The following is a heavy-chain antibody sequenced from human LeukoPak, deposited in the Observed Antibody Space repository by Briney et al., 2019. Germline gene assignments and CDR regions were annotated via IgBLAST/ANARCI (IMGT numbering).Heavy chain of an antibody. Sequence: GGSLRLSCAASGFTVGNNYMSWVRQAPGKGLERVSLIYSAGSTYYADSVRGRFTISRDSSKNTLFLQLNSLRAEDTAVYYCAAFSHKGVWGQGTTVTVS. J-gene: IGHJ6*02. CDR1: GFTVGNNY. CDR3: AAFSHKGV. CDR2: IYSAGST. D-gene: IGHD3-3*02. V-gene: IGHV3-66*01.